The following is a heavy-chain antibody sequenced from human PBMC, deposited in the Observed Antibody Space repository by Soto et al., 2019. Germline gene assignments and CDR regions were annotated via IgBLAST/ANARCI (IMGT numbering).Heavy chain of an antibody. Sequence: SQTLSLTCAISGDSVSSYSAAWNWIRQSPSGGLEWLGRTYYRSRFFSDYAESVKSRIIINPDTSKNQFSLQLKAVTPEDTAVYYCVRDRYSSSGWFDPWGQGTPVTVSS. CDR2: TYYRSRFFS. CDR1: GDSVSSYSAA. V-gene: IGHV6-1*01. D-gene: IGHD3-10*01. CDR3: VRDRYSSSGWFDP. J-gene: IGHJ5*02.